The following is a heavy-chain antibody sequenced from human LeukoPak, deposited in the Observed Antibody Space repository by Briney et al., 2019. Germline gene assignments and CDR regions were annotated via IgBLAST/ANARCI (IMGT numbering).Heavy chain of an antibody. V-gene: IGHV1-2*02. J-gene: IGHJ6*03. Sequence: VSVKVSCKASGYTFTGYYMHWVRQAPGQGLEWMGWINPNSGGTNYAQKFQGRVTMTRDTSISPAYMELSRLRSDDTAVYYCARGGGSSSFFYYYYYMDVWGKGTTVTVSS. CDR3: ARGGGSSSFFYYYYYMDV. D-gene: IGHD6-6*01. CDR2: INPNSGGT. CDR1: GYTFTGYY.